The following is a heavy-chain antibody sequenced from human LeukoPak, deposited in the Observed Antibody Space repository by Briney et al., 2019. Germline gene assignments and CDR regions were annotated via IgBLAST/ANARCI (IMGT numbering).Heavy chain of an antibody. D-gene: IGHD1/OR15-1a*01. V-gene: IGHV3-7*01. CDR2: IKQDGSEK. J-gene: IGHJ4*02. CDR1: GFTFNNYW. Sequence: GGSLRLSCAASGFTFNNYWMSWVRQAPGKGLEWVANIKQDGSEKCYVGSVKGRFTISRDNAKDSLYLQMNGLRAEDTAVYYCARDKVNSAYTGSLFDHWGQGTLVTASS. CDR3: ARDKVNSAYTGSLFDH.